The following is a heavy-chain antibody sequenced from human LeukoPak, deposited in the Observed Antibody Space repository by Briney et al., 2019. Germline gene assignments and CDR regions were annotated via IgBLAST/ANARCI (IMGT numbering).Heavy chain of an antibody. V-gene: IGHV5-51*01. Sequence: GESLKISCKGSGYSFSSYWIAWVRQMPGKGPEWMGIIHPGNSETTYNPSFRGHVTMSADKSVTTAYLQWSSLEASDTAMYYCARRLSSIATSAANDYWGQGTLVTVSS. CDR3: ARRLSSIATSAANDY. CDR2: IHPGNSET. D-gene: IGHD2-15*01. J-gene: IGHJ4*02. CDR1: GYSFSSYW.